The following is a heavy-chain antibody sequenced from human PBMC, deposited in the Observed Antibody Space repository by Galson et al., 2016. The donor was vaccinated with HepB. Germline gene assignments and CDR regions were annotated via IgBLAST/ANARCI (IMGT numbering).Heavy chain of an antibody. CDR2: INDRGTT. D-gene: IGHD3-3*01. V-gene: IGHV4-34*01. J-gene: IGHJ4*02. CDR1: GGPFRGYN. CDR3: SRGLRRIPIFGVTDSKFLDY. Sequence: SETLSLTCAVYGGPFRGYNWTWIRQSPGKGLEWIGDINDRGTTNYNPSLARRVTILGDTSKSQLSRKLSSVTAADTAVYYCSRGLRRIPIFGVTDSKFLDYWGQGTLVTVSS.